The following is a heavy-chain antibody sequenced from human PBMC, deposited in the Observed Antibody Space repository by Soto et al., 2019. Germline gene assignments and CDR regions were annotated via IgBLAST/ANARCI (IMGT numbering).Heavy chain of an antibody. CDR3: AKEDDYGDYANDAFDM. D-gene: IGHD4-17*01. CDR2: ISGSGEST. V-gene: IGHV3-23*01. Sequence: EVQLLQSGGGLVQPGGSLRLSCAASGIIFTTYAMSWVRQAPGKGLEWVSAISGSGESTYYADSVKGRFTISRDNSKNMVYHKMNSLRAEDTAVYYCAKEDDYGDYANDAFDMWGQGTMVTVSS. CDR1: GIIFTTYA. J-gene: IGHJ3*02.